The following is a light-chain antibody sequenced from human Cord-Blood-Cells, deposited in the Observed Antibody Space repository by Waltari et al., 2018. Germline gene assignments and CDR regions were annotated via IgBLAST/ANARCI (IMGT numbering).Light chain of an antibody. J-gene: IGLJ3*02. Sequence: QSALTQPASVSGSPGQSITISCTGTSSDVGGYNYVSWYQQHPGKAPKLMIYDVSKRPSGVSHRFSGSTSGNTASLTISGLQAEDEADYYCSSYTSSSTSWVFGGGTKLTVL. CDR2: DVS. V-gene: IGLV2-14*01. CDR1: SSDVGGYNY. CDR3: SSYTSSSTSWV.